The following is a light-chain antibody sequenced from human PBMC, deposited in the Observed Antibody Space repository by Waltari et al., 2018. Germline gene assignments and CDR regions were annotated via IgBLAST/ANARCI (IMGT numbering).Light chain of an antibody. Sequence: SELTQDPAVSVALGQTVRITCQGDSLRSRYTSWYQPKPGQAPVLVIYGKNNRPSGIPDRFSGSSSGNTASLTITGAQAEDEADYYCNSRDSSGNHYVVFGGGTKLTVL. CDR2: GKN. V-gene: IGLV3-19*01. CDR1: SLRSRY. J-gene: IGLJ2*01. CDR3: NSRDSSGNHYVV.